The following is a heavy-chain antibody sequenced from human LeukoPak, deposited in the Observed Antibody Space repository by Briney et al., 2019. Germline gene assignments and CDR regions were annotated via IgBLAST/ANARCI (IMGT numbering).Heavy chain of an antibody. J-gene: IGHJ3*02. CDR1: GYSFTSYW. D-gene: IGHD3-22*01. Sequence: HGESLKISCKGSGYSFTSYWIGWVRQMPGKGLEWMGIIYPGDSDTRYSPSFQGQVTISADKSISTAYLQWSSLKASDTAMYYCASGTYYYDSSGYSPDAFDIWGQGTMVTVSS. V-gene: IGHV5-51*01. CDR3: ASGTYYYDSSGYSPDAFDI. CDR2: IYPGDSDT.